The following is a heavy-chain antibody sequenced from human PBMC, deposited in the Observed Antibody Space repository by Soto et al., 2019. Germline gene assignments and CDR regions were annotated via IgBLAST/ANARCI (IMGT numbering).Heavy chain of an antibody. CDR1: GFSLSTSGVG. J-gene: IGHJ4*02. D-gene: IGHD3-16*01. V-gene: IGHV2-5*02. CDR2: IYWDDDK. Sequence: QITLKESGPTLVKPTQTLTLTCTFSGFSLSTSGVGVGWIRQPPGKALEWLALIYWDDDKRYSPSLKSRLTITKDTSKNPVVLTMTNMDPVDTATYYCAHSRAFDDYVWGRRYYFDYWGQGTLVTVSS. CDR3: AHSRAFDDYVWGRRYYFDY.